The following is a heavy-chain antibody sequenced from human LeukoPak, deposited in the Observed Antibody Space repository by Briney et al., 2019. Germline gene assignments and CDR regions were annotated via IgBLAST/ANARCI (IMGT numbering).Heavy chain of an antibody. CDR1: GYTFTVYY. Sequence: ASVKVSCKASGYTFTVYYMHWVRQAPGQGLEWMGWINPNSDGTNYAQKFQGRVTMTRDTSISTAYLELSRLRSDDTAVYYCARTAMVRRYDAFDIWGQGTMVTVSS. CDR3: ARTAMVRRYDAFDI. V-gene: IGHV1-2*02. J-gene: IGHJ3*02. CDR2: INPNSDGT. D-gene: IGHD5-18*01.